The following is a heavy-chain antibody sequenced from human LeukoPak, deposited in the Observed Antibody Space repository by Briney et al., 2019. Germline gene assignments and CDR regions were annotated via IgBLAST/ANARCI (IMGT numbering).Heavy chain of an antibody. D-gene: IGHD6-19*01. V-gene: IGHV4-61*02. Sequence: SQTLSLTCTVSGGSISSGSYYWSWIRQPAGKGLEWIGRIYTSGSTYYNPSLKSRVTISVDTSKNQFSLKLSSVTAADTAVYYCARLGAVAGFNWFDPWGQGTLVTVSS. CDR1: GGSISSGSYY. J-gene: IGHJ5*02. CDR3: ARLGAVAGFNWFDP. CDR2: IYTSGST.